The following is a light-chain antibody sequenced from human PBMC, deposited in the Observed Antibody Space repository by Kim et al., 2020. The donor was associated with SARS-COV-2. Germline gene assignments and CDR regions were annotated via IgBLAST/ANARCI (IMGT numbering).Light chain of an antibody. V-gene: IGLV3-21*01. J-gene: IGLJ2*01. CDR1: NIGSKS. Sequence: PRSVSVAPGKTARITCGGKNIGSKSVHWYQQKPGQAPVLVIYFDSDRPSGIPDRFSGSNSGNTATLTITRVDAGDEADYYCQVYPVFGGGTQLTVL. CDR2: FDS. CDR3: QVYPV.